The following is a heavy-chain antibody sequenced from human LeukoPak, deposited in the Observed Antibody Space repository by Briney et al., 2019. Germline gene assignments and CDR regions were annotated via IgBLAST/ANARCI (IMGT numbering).Heavy chain of an antibody. Sequence: SQTLSLTCTVSGYSISSGYFWGWIRQPPGKGLEWIGSMYHSGSAYYNPSLKSRVTISVDTSTNQFSLKLSSVTAADTAVYYCARVTGAYDAFDIWGQGTMVTVSS. D-gene: IGHD3-10*01. J-gene: IGHJ3*02. CDR3: ARVTGAYDAFDI. V-gene: IGHV4-38-2*02. CDR1: GYSISSGYF. CDR2: MYHSGSA.